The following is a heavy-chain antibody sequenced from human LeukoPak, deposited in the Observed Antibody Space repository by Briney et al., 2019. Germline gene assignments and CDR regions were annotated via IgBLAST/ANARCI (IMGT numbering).Heavy chain of an antibody. CDR1: GGTFSSYA. Sequence: SVKVSCKASGGTFSSYAISWVRQAPGQGLEWMGRIIPIFGTANYAQKFQGRVTITTDESTSTAYMELSSLRSEDTAVYYCARDSNNSYYDSSDQAFDIWGQGTMVAVSS. D-gene: IGHD3-22*01. V-gene: IGHV1-69*05. CDR3: ARDSNNSYYDSSDQAFDI. J-gene: IGHJ3*02. CDR2: IIPIFGTA.